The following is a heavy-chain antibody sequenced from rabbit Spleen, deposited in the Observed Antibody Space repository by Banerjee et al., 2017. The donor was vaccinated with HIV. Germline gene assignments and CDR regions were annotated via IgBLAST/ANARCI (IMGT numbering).Heavy chain of an antibody. V-gene: IGHV1S45*01. CDR3: ARGYAVVRLDL. J-gene: IGHJ3*01. CDR2: IDGGSSGST. Sequence: QEQLVESGGGLVQPGGSLTLSCKASGFDFSHYYMCWVRQAPGKGLEWIGCIDGGSSGSTAYANWAKGRLTISKTSSTTVTLQMTSLTAADTATYFCARGYAVVRLDLWGPGTLVTVS. D-gene: IGHD3-3*01. CDR1: GFDFSHYY.